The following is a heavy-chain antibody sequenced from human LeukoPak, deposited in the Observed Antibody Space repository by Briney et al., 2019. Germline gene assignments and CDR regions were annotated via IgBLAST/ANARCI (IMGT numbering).Heavy chain of an antibody. CDR3: ARDRTGIVGATGWFDP. Sequence: TSETLSLTCTVPGGSISSYYWSWIRQPPGKGLEWIGYIYYSGSTNYNPSLKSRVTISVDTSKNQFSLKLSSVTAADTAVYYCARDRTGIVGATGWFDPWGQGTLVTVSS. CDR1: GGSISSYY. V-gene: IGHV4-59*01. J-gene: IGHJ5*02. D-gene: IGHD1-26*01. CDR2: IYYSGST.